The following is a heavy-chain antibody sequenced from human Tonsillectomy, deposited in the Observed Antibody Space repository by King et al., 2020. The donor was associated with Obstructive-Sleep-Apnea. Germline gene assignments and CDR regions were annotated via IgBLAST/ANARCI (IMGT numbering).Heavy chain of an antibody. CDR1: GGSVSTGGHY. V-gene: IGHV4-31*03. D-gene: IGHD3-10*01. CDR2: IDYSGST. Sequence: QLQESGPGLVKPSQTLSLTCTVSGGSVSTGGHYWSWIRQRPGKGLEWIGYIDYSGSTSYYPSLKSRVTMSVDRSKNQFSLKLTSVTAADTAGYYCARGQISGIGSAWAGGQGTLVTVSS. J-gene: IGHJ4*02. CDR3: ARGQISGIGSAWA.